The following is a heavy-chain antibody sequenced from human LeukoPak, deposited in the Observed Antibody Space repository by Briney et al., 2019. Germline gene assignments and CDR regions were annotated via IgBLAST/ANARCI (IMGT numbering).Heavy chain of an antibody. CDR1: GVSSSSSY. Sequence: SETLSLTCTVSGVSSSSSYWSWIRQPPGKGLEWIGYIFYTGDSNHNPSFKSRVSISLDTSKDQISLKLSPVTAADTAVYYCARHRFASPLDSWGQGTLVTVSS. V-gene: IGHV4-59*08. D-gene: IGHD2-21*01. CDR2: IFYTGDS. J-gene: IGHJ4*02. CDR3: ARHRFASPLDS.